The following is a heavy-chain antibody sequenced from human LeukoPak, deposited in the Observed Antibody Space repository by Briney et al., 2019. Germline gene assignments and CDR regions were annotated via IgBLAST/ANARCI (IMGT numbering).Heavy chain of an antibody. Sequence: PSETLSLTCTVSGGSISSYYWSLIRQPPGKGLEWIGCIYYSGSTNYNPSLKSRVTVSVDTSKNQFSLKLSSVTAADTAVYYCARGGDLWSGYSYGNWFDPWGQGTLVTVPS. CDR3: ARGGDLWSGYSYGNWFDP. CDR1: GGSISSYY. CDR2: IYYSGST. V-gene: IGHV4-59*01. D-gene: IGHD3-3*01. J-gene: IGHJ5*02.